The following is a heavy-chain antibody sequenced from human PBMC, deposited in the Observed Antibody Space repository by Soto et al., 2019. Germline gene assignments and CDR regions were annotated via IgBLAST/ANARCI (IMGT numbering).Heavy chain of an antibody. D-gene: IGHD3-16*01. V-gene: IGHV3-30*18. CDR1: GFTFSSYG. J-gene: IGHJ4*02. Sequence: GGSLRLCCAASGFTFSSYGMHGVRQAPGKGLEWVAVISYDGSNKYYADSVKGRFTISRDNSKNTLYLQMNSLRAEDTAVYYCAKIGGTSASDYWGQGTLVTVSS. CDR3: AKIGGTSASDY. CDR2: ISYDGSNK.